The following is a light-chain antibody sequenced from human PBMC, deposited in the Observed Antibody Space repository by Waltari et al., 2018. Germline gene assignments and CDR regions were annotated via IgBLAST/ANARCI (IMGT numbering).Light chain of an antibody. CDR2: KSN. CDR3: AAWDDRLSAVV. J-gene: IGLJ2*01. CDR1: TSNMGSSY. V-gene: IGLV1-47*01. Sequence: QSVLTQPPSASGTPGQRVAVSCSGRTSNMGSSYVYWYQQLPGTAPKLLIFKSNQRPSGVPDRFSGSKSGTSASLAISGLHSEDEGVYFCAAWDDRLSAVVFGGGTQLTVL.